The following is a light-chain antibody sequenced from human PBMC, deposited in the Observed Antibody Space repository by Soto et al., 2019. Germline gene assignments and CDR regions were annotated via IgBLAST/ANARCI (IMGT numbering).Light chain of an antibody. CDR1: QSVSSSY. CDR2: GAS. CDR3: QQYDTSPRP. Sequence: EIVLTQSPGTLSLSPGERATLSCRASQSVSSSYLAWYQHKPGQSPRLLIFGASSRATGTPDRFSGSGSGTDFTLTISRLDPEDFAVYYCQQYDTSPRPCGQGTKVEIK. V-gene: IGKV3-20*01. J-gene: IGKJ1*01.